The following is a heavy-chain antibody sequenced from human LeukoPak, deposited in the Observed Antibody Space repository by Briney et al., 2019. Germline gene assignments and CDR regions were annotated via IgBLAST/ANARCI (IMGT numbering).Heavy chain of an antibody. V-gene: IGHV4-61*02. J-gene: IGHJ4*02. Sequence: SETLSLTCTVSGGSISSGSYYWSWIRQPAGKGLEWIGRIYTSGSTNYNPSLKSRVTISVDTSKNQFSLKLTSVTAADTAVYYCARGRWGNNGYYFDYWGQGTPVTVSS. CDR2: IYTSGST. D-gene: IGHD2-8*01. CDR3: ARGRWGNNGYYFDY. CDR1: GGSISSGSYY.